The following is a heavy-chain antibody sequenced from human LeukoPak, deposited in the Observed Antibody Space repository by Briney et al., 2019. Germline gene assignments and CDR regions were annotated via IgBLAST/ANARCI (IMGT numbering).Heavy chain of an antibody. Sequence: ASVKVSCKASGYTFTSYGISWVRQAPGQGLEWLGWISAYNGNTNYAQKLQGRVTMTTDTSTSTAYMELRSLRSDDTAVYYCARTTYDFWSGPDAFDIWGQGTMVTVSS. CDR3: ARTTYDFWSGPDAFDI. CDR1: GYTFTSYG. D-gene: IGHD3-3*01. CDR2: ISAYNGNT. V-gene: IGHV1-18*01. J-gene: IGHJ3*02.